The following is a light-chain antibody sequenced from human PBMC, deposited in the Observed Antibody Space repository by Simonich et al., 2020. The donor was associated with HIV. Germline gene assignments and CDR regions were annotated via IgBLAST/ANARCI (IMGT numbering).Light chain of an antibody. CDR1: SSDVGGYNY. J-gene: IGLJ2*01. CDR3: CSYAGSYTFVV. CDR2: DVS. V-gene: IGLV2-11*01. Sequence: QSALTQPRSVSGSPGQSVTISCTGTSSDVGGYNYVSWSQQHPGKTPKLMFYDVSQRPSGVPDRFSGSKSGNTASLTISGLQAEDEADYYCCSYAGSYTFVVFGGGTKLTVL.